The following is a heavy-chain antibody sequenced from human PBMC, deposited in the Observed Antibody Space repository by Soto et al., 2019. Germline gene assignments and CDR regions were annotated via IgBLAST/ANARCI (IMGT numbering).Heavy chain of an antibody. CDR2: INHSGIN. Sequence: QVQVQKWCAGLLKPSDTLSLTFACYGGSFIDYYLSWFRQPPGKVLEWIGEINHSGINHDNPSLKRRVTKAVDPSKNQFSLKLTSVTAADTAVYYCARGVPYSRRCNIEGDYCGQGTLVTVSS. V-gene: IGHV4-34*01. CDR3: ARGVPYSRRCNIEGDY. D-gene: IGHD6-13*01. CDR1: GGSFIDYY. J-gene: IGHJ4*02.